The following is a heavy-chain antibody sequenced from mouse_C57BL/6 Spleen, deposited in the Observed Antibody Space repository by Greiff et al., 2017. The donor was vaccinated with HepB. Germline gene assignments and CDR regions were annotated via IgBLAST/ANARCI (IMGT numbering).Heavy chain of an antibody. J-gene: IGHJ4*01. CDR1: GYTFTSYW. Sequence: QVQLQQPGAELVRPGSSVKLSCKASGYTFTSYWMHWVKLRPIQGLEWIGNIDPSDSETHYNQKFKDKATLTVDKSSSTAYMQLSSLTSEDSAVYYCARMWLYYAMDYWGQGTSVTVSS. CDR2: IDPSDSET. CDR3: ARMWLYYAMDY. V-gene: IGHV1-52*01.